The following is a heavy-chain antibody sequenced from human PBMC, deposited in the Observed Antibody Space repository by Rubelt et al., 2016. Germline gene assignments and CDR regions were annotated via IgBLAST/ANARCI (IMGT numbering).Heavy chain of an antibody. V-gene: IGHV4-4*07. Sequence: TWVRQPAGKGLEWIGRINSRGNNYYNPSLKSRVTMSVDTSKNQFSLMLSSVTAADTAVYYCARDQSGSYGVDYWGQGTLVTVSS. CDR3: ARDQSGSYGVDY. D-gene: IGHD1-26*01. J-gene: IGHJ4*02. CDR2: INSRGNN.